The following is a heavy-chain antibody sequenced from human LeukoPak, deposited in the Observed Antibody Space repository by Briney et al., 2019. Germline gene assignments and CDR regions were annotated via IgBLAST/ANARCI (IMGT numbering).Heavy chain of an antibody. J-gene: IGHJ3*02. V-gene: IGHV3-23*01. CDR1: GLTFSSYA. CDR3: AKTGDYFDSSGYYRPDAFDI. CDR2: ISGSGSNA. D-gene: IGHD3-22*01. Sequence: GVSLRLSCAASGLTFSSYAMSWVRQAPGKGLEWVSAISGSGSNAYYADSVKGRFTISRDNSQNTLYLQMNSLRAEDTAVYYCAKTGDYFDSSGYYRPDAFDIWGRGTMVTVSS.